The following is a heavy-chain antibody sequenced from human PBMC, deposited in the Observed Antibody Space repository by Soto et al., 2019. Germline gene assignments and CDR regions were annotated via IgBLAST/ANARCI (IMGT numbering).Heavy chain of an antibody. J-gene: IGHJ6*02. CDR2: ISHDGSNK. Sequence: PGGSLRLSCAASGFTFNNYGMNWVRQAPGKGLEWVASISHDGSNKYYIESVRGRLPVTRDNSMYMLFLQMNSLRGDDTAVYFCTKDGRFDSDGSLYYYFYGMDVWGQGTTVTIAS. D-gene: IGHD2-15*01. CDR3: TKDGRFDSDGSLYYYFYGMDV. CDR1: GFTFNNYG. V-gene: IGHV3-30*18.